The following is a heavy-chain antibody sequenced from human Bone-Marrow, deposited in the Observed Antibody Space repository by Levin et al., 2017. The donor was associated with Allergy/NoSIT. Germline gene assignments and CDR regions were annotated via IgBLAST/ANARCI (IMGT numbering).Heavy chain of an antibody. CDR1: GFTFRNYA. CDR3: AKDTHTCSGGSCYFFDY. CDR2: ISLDGNTQ. D-gene: IGHD2-15*01. V-gene: IGHV3-30*18. J-gene: IGHJ4*02. Sequence: GGSLRLSCAVSGFTFRNYAMHWVRQAPGRGLEWVAFISLDGNTQYYADSVKGRFTVSRDNSNNTLHLQMNSLRVEDTAIYYCAKDTHTCSGGSCYFFDYWGQGALVTVSS.